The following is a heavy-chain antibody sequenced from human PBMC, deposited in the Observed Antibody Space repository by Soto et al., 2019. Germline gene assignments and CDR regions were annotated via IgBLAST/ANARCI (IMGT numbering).Heavy chain of an antibody. J-gene: IGHJ4*02. CDR1: GYTFINYN. CDR2: ISTSNGDT. V-gene: IGHV1-18*01. Sequence: QVQLVQSGPEVKEPGASVRVSCKASGYTFINYNIFWVRQAPGQGLEWMGWISTSNGDTSYAQNFQGRVTMTTDTSTSTAYVELRSPRYDDTAVYYCARDITGATGDYWGQGTLVTVSS. CDR3: ARDITGATGDY. D-gene: IGHD1-26*01.